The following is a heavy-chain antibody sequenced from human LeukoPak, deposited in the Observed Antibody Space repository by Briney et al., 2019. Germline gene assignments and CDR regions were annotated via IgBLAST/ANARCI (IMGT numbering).Heavy chain of an antibody. J-gene: IGHJ4*02. Sequence: GASVKVSCKASGGTFSSYAISWVRQAPGQGLEWMGGIIPIFGTANYAQKFQGRVTMTTDTSTSTAYMELRSLRSDDTAVYYCARDTWVIAVAGISFDYWGQGTLVTVSS. CDR3: ARDTWVIAVAGISFDY. V-gene: IGHV1-69*05. D-gene: IGHD6-19*01. CDR1: GGTFSSYA. CDR2: IIPIFGTA.